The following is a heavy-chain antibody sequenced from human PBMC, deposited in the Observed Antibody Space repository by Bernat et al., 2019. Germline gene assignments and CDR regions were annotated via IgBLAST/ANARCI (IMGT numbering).Heavy chain of an antibody. CDR2: IYSGGST. J-gene: IGHJ6*03. D-gene: IGHD6-19*01. Sequence: EVQLVESGGGLVQPGGSLRLSCAASGFTVSSNYMSWVRQAPGKGLEWVSVIYSGGSTYYADSVKGRFTISRDNSKNTLYLQMNSLRAEDTAVYYCASGKSSGWSYYMDVWGKGTTVTVSS. CDR1: GFTVSSNY. CDR3: ASGKSSGWSYYMDV. V-gene: IGHV3-66*01.